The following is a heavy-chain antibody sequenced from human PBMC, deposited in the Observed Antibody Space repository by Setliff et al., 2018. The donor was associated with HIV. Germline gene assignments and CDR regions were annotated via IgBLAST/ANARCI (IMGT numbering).Heavy chain of an antibody. J-gene: IGHJ3*02. CDR1: GFNFDDYG. V-gene: IGHV3-20*04. CDR3: ARVVKYAVLVGLDAFDI. CDR2: INWNGGSP. Sequence: GGSLRLSCVTSGFNFDDYGMSWVRQAPGKGLEWVSGINWNGGSPDYADSVKGRFTISRDNAKNSLYLQMNSLRAEDTALYYCARVVKYAVLVGLDAFDIWGQGTMVTVSS. D-gene: IGHD3-3*02.